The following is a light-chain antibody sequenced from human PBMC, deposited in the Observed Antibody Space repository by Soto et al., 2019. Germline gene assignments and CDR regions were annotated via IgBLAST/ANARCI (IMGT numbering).Light chain of an antibody. J-gene: IGKJ1*01. CDR3: QQYKSSST. CDR2: KAS. V-gene: IGKV1-5*03. Sequence: DIQMTQSPSTLSACVGDTVTITCRASESISIWLAWYQQKPGKAPXXLINKASSLQSEVPSRFSGSGSGTEFTLTITSLQPDDFGVYYCQQYKSSSTFGQGTKVDIK. CDR1: ESISIW.